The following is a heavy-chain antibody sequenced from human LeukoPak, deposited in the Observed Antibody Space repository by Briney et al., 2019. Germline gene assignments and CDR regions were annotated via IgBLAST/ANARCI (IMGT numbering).Heavy chain of an antibody. CDR3: ARELTRCTSCYSY. Sequence: SVKVSCKASGGTFSSYAISWVRQAPGRGLEWMGGIIPIFGTANYAQKFQGRVTITTDESTSTAYMELSSLRSEDTAVYYCARELTRCTSCYSYWGQGTLVTVSS. V-gene: IGHV1-69*05. CDR1: GGTFSSYA. CDR2: IIPIFGTA. J-gene: IGHJ4*02. D-gene: IGHD2-2*01.